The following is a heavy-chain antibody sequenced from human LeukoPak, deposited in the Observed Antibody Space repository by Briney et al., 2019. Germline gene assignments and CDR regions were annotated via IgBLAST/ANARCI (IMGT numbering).Heavy chain of an antibody. CDR1: GDSISSSSDS. Sequence: SETLSLTRSVSGDSISSSSDSWAWIRQPPGKGLEWIGYIHYNGSPNYNPSLKSRVTISVDTSKNQFSLKLSSVTAADTAVYYCARGGVTIFGVATPTNWFDPWGQGTLVTVSS. V-gene: IGHV4-61*05. CDR2: IHYNGSP. D-gene: IGHD3-3*01. CDR3: ARGGVTIFGVATPTNWFDP. J-gene: IGHJ5*02.